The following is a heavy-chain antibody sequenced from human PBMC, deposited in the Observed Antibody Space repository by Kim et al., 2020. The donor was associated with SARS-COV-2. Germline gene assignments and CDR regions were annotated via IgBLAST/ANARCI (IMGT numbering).Heavy chain of an antibody. Sequence: SVKVSCKASGFTFTSSAVQWVRQARGQRLEWIGWIVVGSGNTNYAQKFQERVTITRDMSTSTAYMELSSLGSEDTAVYYCAAARGSGAFDIWGQGTMVTVSS. CDR3: AAARGSGAFDI. CDR1: GFTFTSSA. V-gene: IGHV1-58*01. CDR2: IVVGSGNT. D-gene: IGHD3-10*01. J-gene: IGHJ3*02.